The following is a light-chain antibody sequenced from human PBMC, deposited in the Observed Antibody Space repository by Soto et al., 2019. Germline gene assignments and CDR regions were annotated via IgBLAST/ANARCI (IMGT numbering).Light chain of an antibody. CDR2: DAS. J-gene: IGKJ4*01. CDR3: QQYNNWPPTT. Sequence: EIVMTQSPATLSVSPGDRATLSCRASQSITSNLAWYQQKPGQAPRLLIYDASTRATGIPARFSGSGFGTEFTLTISSLQSEDFALYFCQQYNNWPPTTFGGGTKVEIK. CDR1: QSITSN. V-gene: IGKV3-15*01.